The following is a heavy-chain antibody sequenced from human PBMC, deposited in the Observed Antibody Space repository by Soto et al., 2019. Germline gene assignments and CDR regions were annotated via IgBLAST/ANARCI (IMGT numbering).Heavy chain of an antibody. CDR3: ARRYSGYDYYYSYMDV. Sequence: GESLKISCKGSGYSFTSYWIGWVRQMPGKGLEWMGIIYPGDSDTRYSPSFQGKVTISADKSISTAYLQWSSLKASDTAMYYCARRYSGYDYYYSYMDVWGKGTTVTVSS. D-gene: IGHD5-12*01. V-gene: IGHV5-51*01. J-gene: IGHJ6*03. CDR2: IYPGDSDT. CDR1: GYSFTSYW.